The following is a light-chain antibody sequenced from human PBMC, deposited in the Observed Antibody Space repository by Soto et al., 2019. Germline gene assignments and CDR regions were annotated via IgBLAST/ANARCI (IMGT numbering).Light chain of an antibody. CDR3: AAWDDSLSGPVV. CDR2: RNN. V-gene: IGLV1-47*01. Sequence: QSVLTQPPSASGTPGQRVTNSCSGSSSNIGSNYVYWYQQLPGTAPKLLIYRNNQRPSGVPDRFSGSKSGTSASLAISGLRSEDEADYYCAAWDDSLSGPVVFGGGTQLTVL. CDR1: SSNIGSNY. J-gene: IGLJ2*01.